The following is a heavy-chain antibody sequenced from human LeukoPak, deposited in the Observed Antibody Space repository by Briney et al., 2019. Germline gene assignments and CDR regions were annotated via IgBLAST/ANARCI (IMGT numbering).Heavy chain of an antibody. V-gene: IGHV1-69*04. CDR1: GGTFSSYT. Sequence: GASVKVSCKASGGTFSSYTISWVRQAPGQGLEWMGRIIPILGIANYAQKFQGRVTITADKSTSTAYMELSSLRFEDTAVYYCARDMGYGGNSNGAFDIWGQGTMVTVSS. J-gene: IGHJ3*02. CDR2: IIPILGIA. CDR3: ARDMGYGGNSNGAFDI. D-gene: IGHD4-23*01.